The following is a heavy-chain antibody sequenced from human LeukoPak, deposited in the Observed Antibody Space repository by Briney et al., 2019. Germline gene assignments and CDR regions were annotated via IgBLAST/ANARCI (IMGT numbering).Heavy chain of an antibody. CDR2: IQDDGSGK. CDR1: GFTFSNYW. V-gene: IGHV3-7*04. CDR3: ARISAYSGYDWDY. D-gene: IGHD5-12*01. Sequence: GGSLRLSCTASGFTFSNYWMSWVRQAPGKGLEWVANIQDDGSGKYYVDSVKGRFTISRDNAKNSLYLQMNSLRAEDTAVYYCARISAYSGYDWDYWGQGTLVTVSS. J-gene: IGHJ4*02.